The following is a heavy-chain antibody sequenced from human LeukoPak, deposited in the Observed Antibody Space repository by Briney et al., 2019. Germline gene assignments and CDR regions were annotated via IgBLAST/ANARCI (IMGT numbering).Heavy chain of an antibody. CDR2: IYYSGST. D-gene: IGHD3-3*01. CDR1: GGSISSSSYY. J-gene: IGHJ6*03. V-gene: IGHV4-61*05. CDR3: AITIFGVVTYYYYMDV. Sequence: PSETLSLTCTVSGGSISSSSYYWGWIRQPPGKGLEWIGYIYYSGSTNYNPSLKSRVTISVDTSKNQFSLKLSSVTAADTAVYYCAITIFGVVTYYYYMDVWGKGTTVTVSS.